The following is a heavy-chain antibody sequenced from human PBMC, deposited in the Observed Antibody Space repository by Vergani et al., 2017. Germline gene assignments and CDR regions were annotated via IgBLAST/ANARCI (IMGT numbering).Heavy chain of an antibody. Sequence: QVQLQESGPGLVKPSETLSLTCNVSGGSISSYYWSWIRQPPGQGLEWIGYIYYSGSTHYNPSLKSRVTISVDTSKNQFSLKLSSVNAADTAVDYCARANPRIAVACYYFDYWGQGTLVTVSS. V-gene: IGHV4-59*01. CDR3: ARANPRIAVACYYFDY. D-gene: IGHD6-19*01. CDR2: IYYSGST. J-gene: IGHJ4*02. CDR1: GGSISSYY.